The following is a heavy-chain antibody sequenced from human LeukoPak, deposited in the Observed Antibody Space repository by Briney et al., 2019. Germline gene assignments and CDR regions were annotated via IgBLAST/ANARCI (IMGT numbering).Heavy chain of an antibody. J-gene: IGHJ4*02. CDR3: ATQRSVDTAMVTDY. D-gene: IGHD5-18*01. CDR1: GYSISSGYY. CDR2: INHSGST. Sequence: SETLSLTCTVSGYSISSGYYWDWIRQPPGKGLEWIGEINHSGSTNYNPSLKSRVTISVDTSKNQFSLKLSSVTAADTAVYYCATQRSVDTAMVTDYWGQGTLVTVSS. V-gene: IGHV4-38-2*02.